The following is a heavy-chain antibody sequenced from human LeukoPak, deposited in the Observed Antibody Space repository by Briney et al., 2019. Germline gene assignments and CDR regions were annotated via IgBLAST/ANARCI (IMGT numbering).Heavy chain of an antibody. CDR1: GYASTGYY. D-gene: IGHD6-13*01. J-gene: IGHJ5*02. V-gene: IGHV1-2*02. CDR3: ARARPGIAAAGTRARGNWFDP. CDR2: INPNSGGT. Sequence: GASVKVSCKASGYASTGYYMHWVRQAPGQGLEWMGWINPNSGGTNYAQKFQGRVTMTRDTSISTAYMELSRLRSDDTAVYYCARARPGIAAAGTRARGNWFDPWGQGTLVTVSS.